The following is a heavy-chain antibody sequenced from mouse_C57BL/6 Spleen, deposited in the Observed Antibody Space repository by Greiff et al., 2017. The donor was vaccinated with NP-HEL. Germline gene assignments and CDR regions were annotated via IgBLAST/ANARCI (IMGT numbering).Heavy chain of an antibody. CDR1: GFSLTSYG. D-gene: IGHD2-4*01. CDR3: AIMITTRDYYAMDY. V-gene: IGHV2-3*01. J-gene: IGHJ4*01. Sequence: VHLVESGPGLVAPSQSLSITCTVSGFSLTSYGVSWVRQPPGKGLEWLGVIWGDGSTNYHSALISRLSISKDNSKSQVFLKLNSLQTDDTATYYCAIMITTRDYYAMDYWGQGTSVTVSS. CDR2: IWGDGST.